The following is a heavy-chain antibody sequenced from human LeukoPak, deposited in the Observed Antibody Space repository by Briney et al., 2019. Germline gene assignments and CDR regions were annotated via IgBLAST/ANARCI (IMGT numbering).Heavy chain of an antibody. J-gene: IGHJ3*02. CDR3: ARNSSGFKLGDAFDI. CDR2: INGGAYST. CDR1: GFTFSSDA. V-gene: IGHV3-23*01. Sequence: GGSLRLSCAASGFTFSSDAMTWVRQAPGKGLEWISAINGGAYSTSYADSVKGRFTISRDNSKNTLYLQMNSLRAEDTAVYYCARNSSGFKLGDAFDIWGQGTMATVSS. D-gene: IGHD3-22*01.